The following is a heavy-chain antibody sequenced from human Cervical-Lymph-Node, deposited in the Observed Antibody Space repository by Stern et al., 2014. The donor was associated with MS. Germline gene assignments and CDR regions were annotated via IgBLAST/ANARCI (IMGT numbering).Heavy chain of an antibody. Sequence: ESGPTLVKPTQTVTLTCTLSGFSVATAGVGVGWIRQPPGKALEWLALIYWDDDKLYSPSLEKRLTIIKDTSKNQVVLTMTNVDPVDTATYYCAHSRVKYCRGGTCYSSLFDYWGQGTLVTVSS. V-gene: IGHV2-5*02. J-gene: IGHJ4*02. CDR1: GFSVATAGVG. CDR2: IYWDDDK. D-gene: IGHD2-15*01. CDR3: AHSRVKYCRGGTCYSSLFDY.